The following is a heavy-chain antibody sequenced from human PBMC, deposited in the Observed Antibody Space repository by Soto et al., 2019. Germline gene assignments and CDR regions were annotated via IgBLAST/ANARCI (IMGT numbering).Heavy chain of an antibody. J-gene: IGHJ6*02. CDR3: ASSYYGGNSRYYYYSGMDV. CDR2: INPNSGGT. CDR1: GYTFTGYY. V-gene: IGHV1-2*04. Sequence: ASVKVSCKASGYTFTGYYMHWVRQAPGQGLEWMGWINPNSGGTNYAQKFQGWVTMTRDTSISTAYMELSRLRSDDTAVYYCASSYYGGNSRYYYYSGMDVWGQGTTVTVSS. D-gene: IGHD4-17*01.